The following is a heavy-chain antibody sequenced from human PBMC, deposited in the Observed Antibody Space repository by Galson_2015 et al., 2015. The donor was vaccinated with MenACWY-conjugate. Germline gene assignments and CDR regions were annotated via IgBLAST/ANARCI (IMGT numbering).Heavy chain of an antibody. V-gene: IGHV3-48*02. CDR2: ISPGSGRI. J-gene: IGHJ4*01. CDR3: AWGRKPTVNSMYLDY. D-gene: IGHD7-27*01. Sequence: SLRLSCAASGLTFSRCGMNWVRQAPGKGLEWISYISPGSGRIYYADSAKGRFTISRDDAKSSLFLQIVSLRDEDTAVYYCAWGRKPTVNSMYLDYWG. CDR1: GLTFSRCG.